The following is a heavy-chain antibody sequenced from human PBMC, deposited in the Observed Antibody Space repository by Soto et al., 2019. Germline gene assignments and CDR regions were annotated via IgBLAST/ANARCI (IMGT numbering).Heavy chain of an antibody. V-gene: IGHV3-30*18. CDR3: AKDQIVSSGWYSVDY. CDR2: ISYDGSNK. J-gene: IGHJ4*02. CDR1: GFTFSSYG. D-gene: IGHD6-19*01. Sequence: QVQLVESGGGVVQPGRSLRLSCAASGFTFSSYGMHWVRQAPGKGLEWVAVISYDGSNKYYADSVKGRFTISRDNSKNTLYLQMNSLRAEDTAVYYCAKDQIVSSGWYSVDYWGQGTLVTVSS.